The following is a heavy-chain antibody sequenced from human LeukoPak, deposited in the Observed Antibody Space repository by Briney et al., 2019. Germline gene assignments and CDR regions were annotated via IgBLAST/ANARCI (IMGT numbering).Heavy chain of an antibody. D-gene: IGHD6-13*01. CDR1: GFTVSSNY. Sequence: GGSLRLSCAASGFTVSSNYMSWVRQAPGKGLEWVPVIYSGGSTYYADSVKGRFTISRDNSKNTLYLQMNSLRAEDTAVYYCAREAPYSSSWYGMDVWGQGTTVTVSS. CDR3: AREAPYSSSWYGMDV. J-gene: IGHJ6*02. V-gene: IGHV3-66*01. CDR2: IYSGGST.